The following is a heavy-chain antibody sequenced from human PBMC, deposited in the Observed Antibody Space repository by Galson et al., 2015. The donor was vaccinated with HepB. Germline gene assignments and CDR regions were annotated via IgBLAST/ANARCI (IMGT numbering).Heavy chain of an antibody. Sequence: SVKVSCKASGGTFSSYAISWVRQAPGQGLEWMGGIIPIFGTANYAQKFQGRVTITADESTSTAYMELGSLRSEDTAVYYCAGLLWSGNNYYYYYGMDVWGQGTTVTVSS. J-gene: IGHJ6*02. D-gene: IGHD3-3*01. CDR2: IIPIFGTA. CDR1: GGTFSSYA. V-gene: IGHV1-69*13. CDR3: AGLLWSGNNYYYYYGMDV.